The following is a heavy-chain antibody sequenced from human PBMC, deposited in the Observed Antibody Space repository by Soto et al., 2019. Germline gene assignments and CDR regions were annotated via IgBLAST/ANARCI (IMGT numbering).Heavy chain of an antibody. J-gene: IGHJ6*02. Sequence: QVQLVQSGAEVKKPGSSVKVSCKASGGTFSSYAISWVRQAPGQGLEWMGGIIPIFGTANYAQKFQGRVTITADESTSTAYMELSSLRSEDTAVYYCATFNRVPAAVDYYYGMDVWGQGTTVTVSS. CDR3: ATFNRVPAAVDYYYGMDV. V-gene: IGHV1-69*01. D-gene: IGHD2-2*01. CDR1: GGTFSSYA. CDR2: IIPIFGTA.